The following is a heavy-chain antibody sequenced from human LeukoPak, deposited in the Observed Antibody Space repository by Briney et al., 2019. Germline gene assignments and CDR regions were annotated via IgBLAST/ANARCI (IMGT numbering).Heavy chain of an antibody. Sequence: GGSLRLSCAASGFTFSSYAMSWVRQAPGKGLEWVSVISGSGGSTYYADSVKGRFTISRDNSKNTLYLQMNSLRAEDTAVYYCATGGSYIHRMRYWGQGTLVTVSS. V-gene: IGHV3-23*01. D-gene: IGHD3-16*01. CDR2: ISGSGGST. CDR3: ATGGSYIHRMRY. CDR1: GFTFSSYA. J-gene: IGHJ4*02.